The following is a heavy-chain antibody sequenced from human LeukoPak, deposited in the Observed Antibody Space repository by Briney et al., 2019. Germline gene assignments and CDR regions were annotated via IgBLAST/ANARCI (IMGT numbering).Heavy chain of an antibody. V-gene: IGHV3-48*03. CDR1: GFTFSSYE. J-gene: IGHJ4*02. CDR3: AREVLAGYFDY. CDR2: ISSSGSTI. Sequence: GGPLRLSCTASGFTFSSYEMNWVRQAPGKGLEWVSYISSSGSTIYYADSVKGRFTISRDNAKNSLYLQMNSLRAEDTAVYYCAREVLAGYFDYWGQGTLVTVSS.